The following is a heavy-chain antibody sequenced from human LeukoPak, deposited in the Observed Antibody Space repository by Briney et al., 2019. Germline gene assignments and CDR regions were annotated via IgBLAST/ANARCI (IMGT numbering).Heavy chain of an antibody. CDR1: GFTFSSYA. CDR3: AKDFSGYDAGYFDY. CDR2: ISGSGGST. Sequence: GGSLRLSCAASGFTFSSYAMSWVRQAPGKGLEWVSAISGSGGSTYYADSVKGRFTISRDNSKNTLYLQMNSLRAEDMAVYYCAKDFSGYDAGYFDYWGQGTLVTVSS. V-gene: IGHV3-23*01. D-gene: IGHD5-12*01. J-gene: IGHJ4*02.